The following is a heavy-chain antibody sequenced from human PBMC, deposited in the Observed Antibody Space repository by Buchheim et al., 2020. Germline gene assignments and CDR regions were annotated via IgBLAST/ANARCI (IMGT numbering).Heavy chain of an antibody. CDR1: GFTFNRHG. CDR2: ISYDGSEK. Sequence: QVHLVESGGGVVQPGRSLRLSCAASGFTFNRHGMHWVRQAPGKGLEWVAVISYDGSEKHYADSVKGRFTISRDNSKNTLFFQMDDPRAEDTALYYCAKDFAHYDTTGYYYLYYFDSWGQGTL. V-gene: IGHV3-30*18. CDR3: AKDFAHYDTTGYYYLYYFDS. J-gene: IGHJ4*02. D-gene: IGHD3-22*01.